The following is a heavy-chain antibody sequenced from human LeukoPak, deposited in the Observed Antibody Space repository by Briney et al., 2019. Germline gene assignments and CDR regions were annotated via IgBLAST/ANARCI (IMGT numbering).Heavy chain of an antibody. Sequence: SETLSLTCTVSGGSISSGGYYWSWIRQPPGKGLEWIGYIYHSGSTYYNPSLKSRVTISVDTSKNQFSLKLSSVTAADTAVYYCARTGPNWGSPYFDYWGQGTLVTVSS. CDR3: ARTGPNWGSPYFDY. J-gene: IGHJ4*02. CDR2: IYHSGST. D-gene: IGHD7-27*01. V-gene: IGHV4-30-2*01. CDR1: GGSISSGGYY.